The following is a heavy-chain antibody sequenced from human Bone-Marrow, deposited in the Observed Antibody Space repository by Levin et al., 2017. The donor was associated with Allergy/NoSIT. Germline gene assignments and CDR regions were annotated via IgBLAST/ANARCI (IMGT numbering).Heavy chain of an antibody. D-gene: IGHD1-1*01. CDR2: ISTTSSPI. Sequence: GESLKISCAGSGFSFSSYTMYWVRQAPGGGLEWVSSISTTSSPINYADSVKGRFIVSRDNAKSSLSLQMNSLRAEDTAIYYCARGEAATGTTYFYSYYFIDVWGSGTTVTVSS. V-gene: IGHV3-21*06. CDR3: ARGEAATGTTYFYSYYFIDV. J-gene: IGHJ6*03. CDR1: GFSFSSYT.